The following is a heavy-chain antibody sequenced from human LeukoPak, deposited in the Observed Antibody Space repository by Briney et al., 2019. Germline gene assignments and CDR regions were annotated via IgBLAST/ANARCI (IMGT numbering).Heavy chain of an antibody. CDR1: EFTVSTYY. Sequence: GSLRLSCAASEFTVSTYYMNWVRRAPGKGLEWVSVIYSDGSTYYAGSVKGRFTISRDNSKNTLYLQMNSLRAEDTAVYYCAKDRGADYDILTGYSYHGMDVWGQGTTVTVSS. CDR3: AKDRGADYDILTGYSYHGMDV. D-gene: IGHD3-9*01. V-gene: IGHV3-53*01. CDR2: IYSDGST. J-gene: IGHJ6*02.